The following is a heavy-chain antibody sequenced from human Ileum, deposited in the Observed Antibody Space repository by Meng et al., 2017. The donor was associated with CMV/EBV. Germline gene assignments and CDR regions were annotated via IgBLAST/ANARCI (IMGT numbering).Heavy chain of an antibody. Sequence: GESLKISCAASRDTLINYPMHWVRQAPGKGLEWVASLSNDGSTKYLADSVRGQFSMSRDISKNTVYLHMNNLRGEDTAVYYCAREKRFTNYFDSWGRGTLVTVSS. CDR2: LSNDGSTK. CDR3: AREKRFTNYFDS. CDR1: RDTLINYP. V-gene: IGHV3-30-3*01. J-gene: IGHJ4*02.